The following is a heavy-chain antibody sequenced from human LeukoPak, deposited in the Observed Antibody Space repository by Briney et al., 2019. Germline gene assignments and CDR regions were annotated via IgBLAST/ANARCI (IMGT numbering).Heavy chain of an antibody. D-gene: IGHD3-22*01. V-gene: IGHV3-48*04. J-gene: IGHJ6*03. Sequence: GSLRLSCAASGFTFSSYSVNWVRQAPGKGLEWVSYISSSSSTIYYADSVKGRFTISRDNAKNSLYLQMNSLRAEDTAVYYCARDRLYYYDSSGYPAHYMDVWGKGTTVTVSS. CDR1: GFTFSSYS. CDR3: ARDRLYYYDSSGYPAHYMDV. CDR2: ISSSSSTI.